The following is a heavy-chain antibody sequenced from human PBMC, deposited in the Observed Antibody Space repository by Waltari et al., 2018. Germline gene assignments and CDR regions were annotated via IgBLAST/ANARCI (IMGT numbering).Heavy chain of an antibody. D-gene: IGHD6-19*01. CDR1: GGTFSSYT. CDR2: IIPILGIA. Sequence: QVQLVQSGAEVKKPGSSVKVSCKASGGTFSSYTLSWVRQAPGQGLEWMGRIIPILGIANYAQKFQGRVTITADKSTSTAYMELSSLRSEDTAVYYCARDLAVAGRFSLPDYWGQGTLVTVSS. J-gene: IGHJ4*02. CDR3: ARDLAVAGRFSLPDY. V-gene: IGHV1-69*08.